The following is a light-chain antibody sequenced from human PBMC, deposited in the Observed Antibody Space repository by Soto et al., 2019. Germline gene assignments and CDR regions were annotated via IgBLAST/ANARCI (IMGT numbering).Light chain of an antibody. V-gene: IGKV3-11*01. CDR2: DAS. J-gene: IGKJ3*01. Sequence: EIVLTQSPATLSLSPGERATLSCRASQSVSSYLAWYQQKPGQAPRLLIYDASNRATGIPARFSGSGSGTDFTLPISSLEPEDCAVYYCQQRSNWPTFGPGTKVDIK. CDR1: QSVSSY. CDR3: QQRSNWPT.